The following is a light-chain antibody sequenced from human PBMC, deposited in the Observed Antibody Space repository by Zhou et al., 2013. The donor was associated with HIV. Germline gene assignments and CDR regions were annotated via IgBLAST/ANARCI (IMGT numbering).Light chain of an antibody. J-gene: IGKJ1*01. Sequence: DIQMTQSPSSLSASVGDRVTITCRASQSISNYLNWYQQKPGKAPKLLIYAASSLQSGVPSRFSGSGSGTDFTLTITTLQPDDFATYYCQQYSSLGTFGQGTKVEIK. V-gene: IGKV1-39*01. CDR3: QQYSSLGT. CDR1: QSISNY. CDR2: AAS.